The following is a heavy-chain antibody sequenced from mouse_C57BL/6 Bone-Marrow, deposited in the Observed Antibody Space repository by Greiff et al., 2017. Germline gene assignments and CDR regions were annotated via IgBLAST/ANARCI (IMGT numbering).Heavy chain of an antibody. V-gene: IGHV1-54*01. CDR1: GYAFTNYL. Sequence: QVQLQQSGAELVRPGTSVKVSCKASGYAFTNYLIEWVKQRPGQGLEWIGVIKPGSGGTNYNEKFKGKATLTADKSSSTAYMQLSSLTSEDSAVYVCARYYYGSYFDYWGQGTTLTVSS. CDR2: IKPGSGGT. J-gene: IGHJ2*01. D-gene: IGHD1-1*01. CDR3: ARYYYGSYFDY.